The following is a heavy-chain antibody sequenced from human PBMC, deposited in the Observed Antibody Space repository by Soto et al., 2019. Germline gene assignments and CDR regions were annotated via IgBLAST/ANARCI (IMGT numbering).Heavy chain of an antibody. D-gene: IGHD3-3*01. Sequence: SETLSLTCTVSGGSVSSGSYYWSWIRQPPGKGLEWIGYIYYSGSTNYNPSLKSRVTISVDTSKNQFSLKLSSVTAADTAVYYCALQYYDFWSGYPRGPYYFDYWGQGTLVTVSS. CDR2: IYYSGST. CDR1: GGSVSSGSYY. V-gene: IGHV4-61*01. J-gene: IGHJ4*02. CDR3: ALQYYDFWSGYPRGPYYFDY.